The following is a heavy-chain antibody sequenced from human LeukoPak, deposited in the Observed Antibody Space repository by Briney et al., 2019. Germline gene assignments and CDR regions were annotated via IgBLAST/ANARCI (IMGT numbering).Heavy chain of an antibody. CDR2: ITSSGSKT. J-gene: IGHJ3*02. Sequence: GGSLRLSCATSGFTFSSFEMNWVRQAPGKGLEWLSYITSSGSKTYYADSVKGRFTISRDNAKNSLYLQMNSLRAEDTAVYYCARDLGDYVGYDAFDIWGQGTMVTVSS. CDR3: ARDLGDYVGYDAFDI. CDR1: GFTFSSFE. V-gene: IGHV3-48*03. D-gene: IGHD4-17*01.